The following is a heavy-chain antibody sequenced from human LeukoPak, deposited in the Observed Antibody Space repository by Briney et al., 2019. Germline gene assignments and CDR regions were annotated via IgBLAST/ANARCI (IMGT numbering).Heavy chain of an antibody. D-gene: IGHD6-19*01. CDR3: ARGVAVAGMFFYYGMDV. CDR2: IYYSGST. Sequence: SETLSLTCTVSGGSISSYYWSWIRQPPGKGLEWIGYIYYSGSTNYNPALKSRVTISVDTSKNQFSLKLSSVTAADTAVYYCARGVAVAGMFFYYGMDVWGQGTTVTVSS. J-gene: IGHJ6*02. V-gene: IGHV4-59*01. CDR1: GGSISSYY.